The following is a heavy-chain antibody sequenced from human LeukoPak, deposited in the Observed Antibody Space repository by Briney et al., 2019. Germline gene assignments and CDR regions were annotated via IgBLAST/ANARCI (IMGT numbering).Heavy chain of an antibody. CDR3: AKAFGTDGYYQLPIDF. J-gene: IGHJ4*02. CDR1: GFTFNSNA. Sequence: GGSLRLSCVASGFTFNSNAMIWVRQAPGKGLECVSAITAPGDTTFYADSVKGRFTTSRDNSKNILYLLLNNLRAEDTALYYCAKAFGTDGYYQLPIDFWGQGTLVTVSA. CDR2: ITAPGDTT. V-gene: IGHV3-23*01. D-gene: IGHD3-22*01.